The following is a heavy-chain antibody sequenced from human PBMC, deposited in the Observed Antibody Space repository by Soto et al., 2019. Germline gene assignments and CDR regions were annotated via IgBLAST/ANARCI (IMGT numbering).Heavy chain of an antibody. Sequence: QVQLVQSGAEVKRPGSSVKVSCKASGDTFNFYSINWVRQAPGLGLEWMGRVNPIVSMSNYAQKFQGRVTXTXDXXTSTAHMELSSLRSEDTAIYYCASSYGSGYRAFDYWGQGALVTVSS. J-gene: IGHJ4*02. CDR1: GDTFNFYS. D-gene: IGHD3-10*01. CDR3: ASSYGSGYRAFDY. CDR2: VNPIVSMS. V-gene: IGHV1-69*02.